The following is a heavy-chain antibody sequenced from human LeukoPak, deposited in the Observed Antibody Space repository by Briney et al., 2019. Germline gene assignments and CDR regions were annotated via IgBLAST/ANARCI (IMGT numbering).Heavy chain of an antibody. V-gene: IGHV1-46*01. Sequence: ASVKVSCKASGYTFTSYYMHWVRQAPGQGLEWMEIINPSGGSTSYAQKFQGRVTMTRDTSTSTVYMELSSLRSEDTAVYYCGRGGGFGELFHYWGQGTLVTVSS. CDR2: INPSGGST. CDR1: GYTFTSYY. J-gene: IGHJ4*02. D-gene: IGHD3-10*01. CDR3: GRGGGFGELFHY.